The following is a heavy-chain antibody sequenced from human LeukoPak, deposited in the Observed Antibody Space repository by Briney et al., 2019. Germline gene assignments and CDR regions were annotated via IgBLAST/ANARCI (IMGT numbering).Heavy chain of an antibody. J-gene: IGHJ4*02. CDR3: ARGRIPKSLVITGVKDYYLDH. CDR2: MSGSGNSV. V-gene: IGHV3-23*01. D-gene: IGHD3-10*01. CDR1: GFMLTSYA. Sequence: GGSLRLSCAVSGFMLTSYAMSWVRQAPGNGLEWVSVMSGSGNSVDYADSVKGRFTISRDKSKNTLYLEMNSLRVDDTAVYYCARGRIPKSLVITGVKDYYLDHWGQGTLVTVSS.